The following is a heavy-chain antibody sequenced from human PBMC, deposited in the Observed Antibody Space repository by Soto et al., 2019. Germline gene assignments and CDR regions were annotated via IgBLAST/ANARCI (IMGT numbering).Heavy chain of an antibody. Sequence: KTSETLSLTXTVSGGSISSSSYYWGWIRQPPGKGLEWIGSIYYSGSTYYNPSLKSRVTISVDTSKNQFSLKLSSVTAADTAVYYCARSPIRITIFGLVIAEINFDYWGQGTLVTVSS. CDR1: GGSISSSSYY. CDR3: ARSPIRITIFGLVIAEINFDY. J-gene: IGHJ4*02. V-gene: IGHV4-39*01. D-gene: IGHD3-3*01. CDR2: IYYSGST.